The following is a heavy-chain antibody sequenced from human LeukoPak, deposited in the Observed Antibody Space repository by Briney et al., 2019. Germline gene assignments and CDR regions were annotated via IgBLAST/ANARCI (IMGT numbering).Heavy chain of an antibody. D-gene: IGHD4-17*01. J-gene: IGHJ6*02. CDR1: GGSISSGNYY. V-gene: IGHV4-30-4*08. CDR3: ASGRFYGDYARNYGMDV. CDR2: IYYSGTT. Sequence: PSETLSLTCTVSGGSISSGNYYWSWIRQPPGKGLEWIGYIYYSGTTYYNPSLKSRVTISVDTSKNHFSLRLSSVTAADTAVYYCASGRFYGDYARNYGMDVWGQGTTVTVSS.